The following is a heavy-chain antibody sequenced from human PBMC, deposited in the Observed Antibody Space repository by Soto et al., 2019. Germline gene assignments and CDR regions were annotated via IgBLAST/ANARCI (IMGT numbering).Heavy chain of an antibody. Sequence: ASVKVSCKASGYTFTSYGISWVRQAPGQGLEWMGWISAYNGNTNYAQKLQGRVTMTTDTSTSTAYMELRSLKSDDTAVYSCARVGDGRGTSCQGYKGFAPWGKGTLVPVSS. D-gene: IGHD2-2*01. J-gene: IGHJ5*02. CDR1: GYTFTSYG. CDR3: ARVGDGRGTSCQGYKGFAP. V-gene: IGHV1-18*01. CDR2: ISAYNGNT.